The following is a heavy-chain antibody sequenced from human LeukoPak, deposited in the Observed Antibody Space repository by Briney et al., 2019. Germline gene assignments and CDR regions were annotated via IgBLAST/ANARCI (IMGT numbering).Heavy chain of an antibody. Sequence: ASVKVSCKVSGYTLTELSMHWVRQAPGKGLEWMGGFDPEDGETIYAQKFQGRVTMTEDTSTDTAYMELSSLRSEDTAVYYCATHAPHYYGSGSPQDWGQGTLVTVSS. V-gene: IGHV1-24*01. CDR1: GYTLTELS. J-gene: IGHJ4*02. CDR3: ATHAPHYYGSGSPQD. CDR2: FDPEDGET. D-gene: IGHD3-10*01.